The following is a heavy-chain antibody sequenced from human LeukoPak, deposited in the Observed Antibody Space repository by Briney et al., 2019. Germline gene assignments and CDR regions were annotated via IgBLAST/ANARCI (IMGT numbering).Heavy chain of an antibody. D-gene: IGHD6-13*01. CDR1: GFTFSNFA. CDR2: IVGSSST. J-gene: IGHJ4*02. V-gene: IGHV3-21*01. CDR3: ARIGAGPSRDY. Sequence: GGSLRLSCAASGFTFSNFAMTWVRQAPGKGLEWVSSIVGSSSTYYADSLKGRFTISRDNAKNSLYLQMNSLRAEDTAVYYCARIGAGPSRDYWRQGTLVTVSS.